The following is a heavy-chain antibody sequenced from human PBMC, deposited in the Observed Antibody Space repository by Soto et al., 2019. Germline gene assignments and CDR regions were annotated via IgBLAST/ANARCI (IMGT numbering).Heavy chain of an antibody. Sequence: ASVKVSCKASGYTFTSYGISWVRQAPGQGLEWMGWISAYNGNTNYAQKLQGRVTMTTDTSTSTAYMELGSLRSDDTAVYYCARDSGYCSSTSCYARAFDIWGQGTMVTVS. CDR3: ARDSGYCSSTSCYARAFDI. CDR2: ISAYNGNT. D-gene: IGHD2-2*03. V-gene: IGHV1-18*01. CDR1: GYTFTSYG. J-gene: IGHJ3*02.